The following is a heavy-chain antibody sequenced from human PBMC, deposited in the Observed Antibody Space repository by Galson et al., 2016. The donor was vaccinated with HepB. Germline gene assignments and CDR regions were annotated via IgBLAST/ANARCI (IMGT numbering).Heavy chain of an antibody. Sequence: SLRLSCAASGFTFSGYAMSWVRQAPGKGLEWVSGMSGNGGSTLYADSVKGRFTISRDNSKNTLYLQMTNLRAEDTYLSYCAKGTLGLWFGELFEGGMDVCGQGTTVTVPS. D-gene: IGHD3-10*01. CDR1: GFTFSGYA. J-gene: IGHJ6*02. V-gene: IGHV3-23*01. CDR2: MSGNGGST. CDR3: AKGTLGLWFGELFEGGMDV.